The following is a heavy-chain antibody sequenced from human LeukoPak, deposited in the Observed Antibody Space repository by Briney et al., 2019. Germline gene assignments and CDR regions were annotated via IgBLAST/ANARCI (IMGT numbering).Heavy chain of an antibody. CDR1: GFTFSSNS. V-gene: IGHV3-21*01. CDR2: ISTSSSYI. J-gene: IGHJ1*01. Sequence: PGGSLRLSCAASGFTFSSNSMNWVRQAPGKGLEWVSSISTSSSYIYYADSVKGRFTISRDNAKESLYLQMNSLRAEDTAVYYCARGANYDFWSGYLFQNWGQGTLVTVSS. D-gene: IGHD3-3*01. CDR3: ARGANYDFWSGYLFQN.